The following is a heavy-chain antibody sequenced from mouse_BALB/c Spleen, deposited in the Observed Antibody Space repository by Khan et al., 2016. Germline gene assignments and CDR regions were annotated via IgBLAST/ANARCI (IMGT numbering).Heavy chain of an antibody. Sequence: EVQLQESGPGLVKPSQSLSLTCTVTGYSITTDYAWNWIRQFPGNKLEWMGYISYSGNTNYNPSLNSRISITPDTSNNPFFLQLKSVTTADTARYYCAGVSGGDFDYWGQGTTLTVSS. V-gene: IGHV3-2*02. CDR2: ISYSGNT. CDR3: AGVSGGDFDY. CDR1: GYSITTDYA. J-gene: IGHJ2*01. D-gene: IGHD4-1*01.